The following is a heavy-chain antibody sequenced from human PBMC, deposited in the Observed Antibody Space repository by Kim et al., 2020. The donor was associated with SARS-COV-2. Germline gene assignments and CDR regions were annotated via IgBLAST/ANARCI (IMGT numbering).Heavy chain of an antibody. Sequence: YYVDSVKGRFIISRDNSKNTLYLQMDNLTPEDTAVYYCVKLFTSGWYADPWGQGTLVTVSS. V-gene: IGHV3-30*02. CDR3: VKLFTSGWYADP. D-gene: IGHD6-19*01. J-gene: IGHJ5*02.